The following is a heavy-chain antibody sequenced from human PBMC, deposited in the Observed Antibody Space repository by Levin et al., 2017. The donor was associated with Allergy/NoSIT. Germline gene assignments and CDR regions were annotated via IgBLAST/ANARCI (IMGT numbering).Heavy chain of an antibody. CDR3: AGSPCTGDCHWAMWWDC. J-gene: IGHJ4*02. D-gene: IGHD2-21*02. CDR2: INHTGRT. V-gene: IGHV4-34*01. CDR1: GESFNDYH. Sequence: SETLSLTCAVYGESFNDYHWNWIGQPPGKGLEWIGDINHTGRTKYNPSLKDRVTISVDTSNKQFSLKLTAMTAADTAVYYCAGSPCTGDCHWAMWWDCWGQGTLVTVSS.